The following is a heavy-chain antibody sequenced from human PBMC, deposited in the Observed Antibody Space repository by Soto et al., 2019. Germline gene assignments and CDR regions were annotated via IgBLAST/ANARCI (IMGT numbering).Heavy chain of an antibody. CDR2: IYYSGST. D-gene: IGHD5-18*01. CDR1: GGSISSSSYY. J-gene: IGHJ4*02. Sequence: SETLSLTCTVSGGSISSSSYYWGWIRQPPGKGLEWIGSIYYSGSTYYNPSLKSRVTISVDTSKNQFSLKLSSVTAADTAVYYCARRDTAMDNNHFDYCGQGTLVTVYS. CDR3: ARRDTAMDNNHFDY. V-gene: IGHV4-39*01.